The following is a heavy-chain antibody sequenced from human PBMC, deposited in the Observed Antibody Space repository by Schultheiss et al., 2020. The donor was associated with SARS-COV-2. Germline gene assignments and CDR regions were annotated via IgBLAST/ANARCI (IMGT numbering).Heavy chain of an antibody. CDR2: IDWDDDK. D-gene: IGHD5-12*01. Sequence: SGPTLVKPTQTLTLTCTFSGFSLSTSGMCVSWIRQPPGKALEWLALIDWDDDKYYSTSLKTRLTITKDTSKNQVVLTMTNMDPVDTATYYCAHKGYSGYDYDLDYWGQGTLVTVSS. J-gene: IGHJ4*02. CDR3: AHKGYSGYDYDLDY. CDR1: GFSLSTSGMC. V-gene: IGHV2-70*12.